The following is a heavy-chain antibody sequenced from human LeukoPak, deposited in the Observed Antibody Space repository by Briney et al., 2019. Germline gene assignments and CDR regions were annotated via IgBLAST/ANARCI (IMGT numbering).Heavy chain of an antibody. CDR1: GFTLSSYA. J-gene: IGHJ3*02. CDR3: AKLLGGWNDAFDI. Sequence: GGSLTLSCAASGFTLSSYAMSWVRQAPGKGLEWVSAISDSGNTYHADSVKGRFTISRDNSKNTLYLQMNSLRAEDTAVYYCAKLLGGWNDAFDIWGQGTMVTVSS. CDR2: ISDSGNT. D-gene: IGHD6-19*01. V-gene: IGHV3-23*01.